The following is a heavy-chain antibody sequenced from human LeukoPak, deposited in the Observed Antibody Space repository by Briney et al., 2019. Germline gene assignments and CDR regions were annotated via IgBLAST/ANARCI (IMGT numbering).Heavy chain of an antibody. V-gene: IGHV4-34*01. CDR3: AGGRMGSYYDH. CDR1: GGSFSGYY. Sequence: IPSETLSLTCAVYGGSFSGYYWSWIRQPPGKGMEWIGEINHSGSTNYNPSLKSRVTISVDSSQKKLSLQVTSMTAADTAIYYCAGGRMGSYYDHWGQGTLVAVST. CDR2: INHSGST. D-gene: IGHD1-26*01. J-gene: IGHJ4*02.